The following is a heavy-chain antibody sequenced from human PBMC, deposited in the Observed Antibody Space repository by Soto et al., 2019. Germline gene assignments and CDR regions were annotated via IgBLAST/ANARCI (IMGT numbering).Heavy chain of an antibody. Sequence: ASVKVSCKASGYTFTSYYMHWVRQAPGQGLEWMGGFDPEDGETIYAQKFQGRVTMTEDTSTDTAYMELSSLRSEDTAVYYCATDGSSGWYLDYWGQGTLVTVSS. J-gene: IGHJ4*02. CDR3: ATDGSSGWYLDY. CDR1: GYTFTSYY. V-gene: IGHV1-24*01. CDR2: FDPEDGET. D-gene: IGHD6-19*01.